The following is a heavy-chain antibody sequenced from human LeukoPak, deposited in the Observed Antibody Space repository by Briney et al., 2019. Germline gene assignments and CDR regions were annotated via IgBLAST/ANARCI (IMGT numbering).Heavy chain of an antibody. J-gene: IGHJ3*02. CDR3: ARDWADYGDYVSDAFDI. CDR2: IYSGGST. CDR1: GFTVSSNY. V-gene: IGHV3-53*01. Sequence: GGSLRLSCAASGFTVSSNYMSWVRQAPGKGLEWVSVIYSGGSTYYADSVKGRFTISRDNSKNTLYLQMNSLRAEDTAVYYCARDWADYGDYVSDAFDIWGQGTMVTVSS. D-gene: IGHD4-17*01.